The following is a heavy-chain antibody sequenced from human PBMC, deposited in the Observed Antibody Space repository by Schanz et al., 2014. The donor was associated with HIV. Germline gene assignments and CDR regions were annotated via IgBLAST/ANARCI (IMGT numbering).Heavy chain of an antibody. Sequence: QVQVVQSGAEVKKPGASVKVSCSVSGYTLTPLSLHWVRQAPGKGLEWMGAFDPENGETIYAQKFQGRVTVTEDTSSDTVYMELSSLRSEDTAVYYCARDSPVAAGTLDYWGQGTLVTVSS. CDR2: FDPENGET. D-gene: IGHD6-13*01. V-gene: IGHV1-24*01. CDR3: ARDSPVAAGTLDY. CDR1: GYTLTPLS. J-gene: IGHJ4*02.